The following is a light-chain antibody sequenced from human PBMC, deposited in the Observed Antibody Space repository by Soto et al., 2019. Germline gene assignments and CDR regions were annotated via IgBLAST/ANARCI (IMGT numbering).Light chain of an antibody. Sequence: DIQMTQSPSSLSASVGDRVTITCQASQDISNYLNWYQQKPGKAPKLLIYDASNLETVVPSRFSGSGSGTDFTFTISSLQPEDIATYYCQQYDNRPITFGGGTKVEIK. J-gene: IGKJ4*01. CDR2: DAS. CDR1: QDISNY. CDR3: QQYDNRPIT. V-gene: IGKV1-33*01.